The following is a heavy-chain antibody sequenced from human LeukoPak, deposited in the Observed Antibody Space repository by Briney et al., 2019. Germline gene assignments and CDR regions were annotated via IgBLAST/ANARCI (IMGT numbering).Heavy chain of an antibody. CDR2: ISGSGGGT. D-gene: IGHD3/OR15-3a*01. Sequence: GGSLRLSCAASGFTFSSYAMSWVRQAPGKGLEWVSGISGSGGGTYYADSVKGRFTISRDNSENTLYLQMNSLGADDTAVYYCARGRIGPDYWGQGTLVTVSS. CDR1: GFTFSSYA. V-gene: IGHV3-23*01. J-gene: IGHJ4*02. CDR3: ARGRIGPDY.